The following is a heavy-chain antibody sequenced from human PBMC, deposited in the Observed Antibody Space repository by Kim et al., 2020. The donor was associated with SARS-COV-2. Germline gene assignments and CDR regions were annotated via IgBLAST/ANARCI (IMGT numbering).Heavy chain of an antibody. V-gene: IGHV3-23*01. Sequence: GGSLRLSCAASGFSFADYAMGWVRQAPGKGLEWVSATSGSGGGTYYADSVRGRFTIARDNSKDTLNLQMYSLRVDDTAVYYCAKLGHVAGFFEDFESWGRGTQVTVAS. CDR1: GFSFADYA. J-gene: IGHJ4*02. CDR2: TSGSGGGT. CDR3: AKLGHVAGFFEDFES. D-gene: IGHD6-19*01.